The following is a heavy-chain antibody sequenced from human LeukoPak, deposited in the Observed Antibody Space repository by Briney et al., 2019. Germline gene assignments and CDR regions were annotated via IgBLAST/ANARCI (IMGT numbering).Heavy chain of an antibody. CDR1: GFTFSSYA. CDR2: ISGSGGST. J-gene: IGHJ4*02. Sequence: GGSLRLSCAASGFTFSSYAMHWVRQAPGKGLEWVSAISGSGGSTYYADSVKGRFTISRDNSKNTLYLQMNSLRAEDTAVYYCASRGIAAAGRNFDYWGQGTLVTVSS. CDR3: ASRGIAAAGRNFDY. D-gene: IGHD6-13*01. V-gene: IGHV3-23*01.